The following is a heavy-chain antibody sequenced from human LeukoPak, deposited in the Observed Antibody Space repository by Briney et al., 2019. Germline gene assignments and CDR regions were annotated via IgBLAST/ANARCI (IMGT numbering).Heavy chain of an antibody. J-gene: IGHJ4*02. Sequence: GSLRLSCTASGFIFSTSWMTWVRQAPGKGLEWVANINLDGSEKYYVDSVKGRFTISRDNAKNSLYLQMNSLRAEDTAVYYCARGWDMLWLTFDYWGQGTLVTVSS. V-gene: IGHV3-7*03. D-gene: IGHD5-18*01. CDR2: INLDGSEK. CDR1: GFIFSTSW. CDR3: ARGWDMLWLTFDY.